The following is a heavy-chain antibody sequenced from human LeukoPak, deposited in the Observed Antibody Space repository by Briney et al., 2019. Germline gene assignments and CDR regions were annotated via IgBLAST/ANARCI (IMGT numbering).Heavy chain of an antibody. CDR1: GYTFTDYY. J-gene: IGHJ4*02. V-gene: IGHV1-69-2*01. CDR2: VDPEDGET. D-gene: IGHD2-2*01. Sequence: ASVKISCKVSGYTFTDYYMHWVQQAPGKGLEWMGLVDPEDGETIYAERFQGRVTITADTSTDTAYMELSSLRSEDTAVYYCATVGYCSSTSCPTDYWGQGTLVTASS. CDR3: ATVGYCSSTSCPTDY.